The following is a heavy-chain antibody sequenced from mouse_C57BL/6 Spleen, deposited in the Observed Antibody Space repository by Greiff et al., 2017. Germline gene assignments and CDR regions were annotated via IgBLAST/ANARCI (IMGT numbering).Heavy chain of an antibody. D-gene: IGHD2-4*01. CDR3: ARGVYYDDDEYYAMDY. V-gene: IGHV1-4*01. Sequence: VQLQQSGAELARPGASVKMSCKASGYTFTSYTMHWVKQRPGQGLEWIGYINPSSGYTKYNQKFKDKATLTADKSSSTAYMQLSSLTSEDSAVYYCARGVYYDDDEYYAMDYWGQGTSVTVSS. CDR1: GYTFTSYT. J-gene: IGHJ4*01. CDR2: INPSSGYT.